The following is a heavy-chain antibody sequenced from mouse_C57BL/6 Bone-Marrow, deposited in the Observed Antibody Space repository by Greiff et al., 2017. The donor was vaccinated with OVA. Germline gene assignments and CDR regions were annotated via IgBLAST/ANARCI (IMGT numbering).Heavy chain of an antibody. CDR2: ISSGSSTI. V-gene: IGHV5-17*01. CDR1: GFTFSDYG. CDR3: AREGDYDWFAY. D-gene: IGHD2-4*01. J-gene: IGHJ3*01. Sequence: EVQRVESGGGLVKPGGSPKLSCAASGFTFSDYGMHWVRQAPEKGLEWVAYISSGSSTIYYADTVKGRFTISRDNAKNTLFLQMTSLRSEDTAMYYCAREGDYDWFAYWGQGTLVTVSA.